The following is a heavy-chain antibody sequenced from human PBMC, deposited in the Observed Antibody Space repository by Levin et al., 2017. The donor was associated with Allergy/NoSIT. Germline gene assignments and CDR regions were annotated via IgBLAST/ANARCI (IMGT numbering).Heavy chain of an antibody. CDR1: GGSISSSTYY. V-gene: IGHV4-39*02. D-gene: IGHD4-17*01. J-gene: IGHJ6*03. CDR2: IYYSGNT. CDR3: ARLCDYGDPISYYMDV. Sequence: SQTLSLTCTVSGGSISSSTYYWGWIRQPPGKGLEWIGTIYYSGNTHYNPSLKSRVTISVDTSKNHFSLMLSSVTAADTAMYYCARLCDYGDPISYYMDVWGKGTTVTVSS.